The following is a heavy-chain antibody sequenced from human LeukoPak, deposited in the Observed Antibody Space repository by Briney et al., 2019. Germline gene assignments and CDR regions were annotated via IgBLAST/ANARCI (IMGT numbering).Heavy chain of an antibody. CDR2: INEDGSEK. D-gene: IGHD6-6*01. V-gene: IGHV3-7*01. J-gene: IGHJ6*03. CDR1: GFTFNDYW. CDR3: AHSSSSFQAEPFYYYYYRDV. Sequence: GGSLRLSCTASGFTFNDYWMSWVRQTQGKGLEGVANINEDGSEKNYVDSVKGRFTISRDNDENSLYLQMNSLRAEDTAVYYCAHSSSSFQAEPFYYYYYRDVWGKGPRSPSP.